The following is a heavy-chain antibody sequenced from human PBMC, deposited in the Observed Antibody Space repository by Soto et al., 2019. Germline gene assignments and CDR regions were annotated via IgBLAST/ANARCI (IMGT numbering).Heavy chain of an antibody. CDR1: GYTFTNYD. Sequence: QVQLVQSGAEVKKPGASVKVSCKASGYTFTNYDIHWVRQATGQGLEGIGWMNPSSGETGYAQKCRGRVAMTRDTSTSTGYMELSSLGSEGTAVYYCARGPAYSSAGLPFDYWGPGTLVTAPS. CDR2: MNPSSGET. J-gene: IGHJ4*02. V-gene: IGHV1-8*01. CDR3: ARGPAYSSAGLPFDY. D-gene: IGHD6-19*01.